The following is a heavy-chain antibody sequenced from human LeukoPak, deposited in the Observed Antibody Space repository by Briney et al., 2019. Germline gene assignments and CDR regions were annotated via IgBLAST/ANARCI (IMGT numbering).Heavy chain of an antibody. CDR3: ARDRFSSSWSGYYYGMDV. Sequence: SETLSLTCTVSGGSISSYYWSWIRQPPGKGLEWIGYIYYSGSTNYNPSLKSRVTISVDTSKNQFSLKLSSVTAADTAVYYCARDRFSSSWSGYYYGMDVWGQGTTVTVSS. CDR1: GGSISSYY. V-gene: IGHV4-59*01. CDR2: IYYSGST. D-gene: IGHD6-13*01. J-gene: IGHJ6*02.